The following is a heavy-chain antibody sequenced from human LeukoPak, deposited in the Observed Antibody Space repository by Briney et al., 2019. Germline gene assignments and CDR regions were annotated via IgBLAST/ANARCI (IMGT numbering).Heavy chain of an antibody. J-gene: IGHJ4*02. Sequence: GGSLRLSCAAAGFTFSTYGMHWARQAPGKGLEWVTFIRHDGSNKYYADSVKGRFTISRDNAKNSLYLQMNSLRAEDTAVYYCARDPEYDILTTPDNTDYWGQGTLVTVSS. V-gene: IGHV3-30*02. D-gene: IGHD3-9*01. CDR2: IRHDGSNK. CDR3: ARDPEYDILTTPDNTDY. CDR1: GFTFSTYG.